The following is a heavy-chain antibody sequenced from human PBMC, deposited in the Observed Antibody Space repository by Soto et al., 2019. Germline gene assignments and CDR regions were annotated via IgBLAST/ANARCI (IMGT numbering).Heavy chain of an antibody. CDR3: ARDGRSTPYYYYGMDV. CDR2: IKQDGSEK. J-gene: IGHJ6*02. CDR1: GFTFSSYW. Sequence: GGSLRLSCAASGFTFSSYWMSWVRQAPGKGLEWVANIKQDGSEKHYVDSVKGRFTISRDNAKNSLYLQMNSLRAEDTAVYYCARDGRSTPYYYYGMDVWGQGTTVTVSS. V-gene: IGHV3-7*03.